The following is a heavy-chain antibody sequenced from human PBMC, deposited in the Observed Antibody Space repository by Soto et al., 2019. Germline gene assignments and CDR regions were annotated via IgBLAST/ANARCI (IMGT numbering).Heavy chain of an antibody. CDR2: IKSKTDGGTT. Sequence: GGSLRLSCAASGFTFSNAWMSWVHQAPGKGLEWVGRIKSKTDGGTTDYAAPVKGRFTISRDDSKNTQYLQMNSLKTEDTAVYSCTTDHAGATRRYYSYGLDVWGQGTMVTVSS. J-gene: IGHJ6*02. CDR3: TTDHAGATRRYYSYGLDV. D-gene: IGHD1-26*01. CDR1: GFTFSNAW. V-gene: IGHV3-15*01.